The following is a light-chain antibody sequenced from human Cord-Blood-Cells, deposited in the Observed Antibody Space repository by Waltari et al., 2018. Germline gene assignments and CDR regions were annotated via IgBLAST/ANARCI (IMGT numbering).Light chain of an antibody. Sequence: SVLTQPPSASGTPGQRVTIPCSVSSSNIGSNTVNCYQQLPGTAPKLLIYINNQRPSGVPDRFSGSKSGTSASLAISGLQSEDEADYYCAAWDDSLNSWVFGGGTKLTVL. CDR2: INN. CDR1: SSNIGSNT. V-gene: IGLV1-44*01. J-gene: IGLJ3*02. CDR3: AAWDDSLNSWV.